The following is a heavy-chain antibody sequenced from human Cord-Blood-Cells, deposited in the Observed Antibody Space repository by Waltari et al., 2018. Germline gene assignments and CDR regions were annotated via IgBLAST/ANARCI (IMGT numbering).Heavy chain of an antibody. Sequence: QVQLPQWGAGLLKPSETLSPTWDVYGGSFRGYYWTWIRQPPGKGLEWIGEIKHSGITNYNPSLKSRVTISVDTSKNQFAQKLSSVTAADTAVYYCAREDIVVVVAATRNDAFDIWGQGTMVTVSS. D-gene: IGHD2-15*01. CDR3: AREDIVVVVAATRNDAFDI. J-gene: IGHJ3*02. CDR1: GGSFRGYY. V-gene: IGHV4-34*01. CDR2: IKHSGIT.